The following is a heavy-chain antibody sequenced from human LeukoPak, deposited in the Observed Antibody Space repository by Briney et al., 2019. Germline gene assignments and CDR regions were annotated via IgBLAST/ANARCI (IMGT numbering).Heavy chain of an antibody. CDR3: ARRGGYYCSGSRCYHYYFDY. CDR2: IYYSGST. Sequence: SQTLSLTCTVSGGSISSGGYYWSWIRQHPGKGLEWIGYIYYSGSTYYNPSLKSRVTISVDTSKNQFSLNLRSVTAADTAVYYCARRGGYYCSGSRCYHYYFDYWGQGTLVTVSS. D-gene: IGHD2-15*01. CDR1: GGSISSGGYY. J-gene: IGHJ4*02. V-gene: IGHV4-31*03.